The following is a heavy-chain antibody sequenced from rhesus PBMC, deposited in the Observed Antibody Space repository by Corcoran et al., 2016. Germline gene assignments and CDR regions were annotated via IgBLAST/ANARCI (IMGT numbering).Heavy chain of an antibody. V-gene: IGHV4-80*01. CDR2: LNGKRKNA. J-gene: IGHJ5-1*01. Sequence: QVQLQESGPGLVKPAETLSLTCVVSGSSISTHWLHCVLRSPVTGHGWMGGLNGKRKNAYYNPTLKSRVNITQTASRTEVTLEVSFEIAAETAVYSSSYERVSHTWIAGYYHFDAWGPGVLVTVSS. CDR1: GSSISTHW. D-gene: IGHD1-38*01. CDR3: SYERVSHTWIAGYYHFDA.